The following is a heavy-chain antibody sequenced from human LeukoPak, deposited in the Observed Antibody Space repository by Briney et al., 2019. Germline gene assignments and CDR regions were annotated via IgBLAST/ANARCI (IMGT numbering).Heavy chain of an antibody. V-gene: IGHV3-53*01. CDR3: AMTVGATNDAFDI. Sequence: GGSLRLSCAASGFTVSSNYMSWVRQAPGKGLEWVSVIYSGGSTYYADSVKGRFTISRDNSKNTLYLQMNSLRAEDTAVYYCAMTVGATNDAFDIWGQGTMVTVPS. CDR1: GFTVSSNY. CDR2: IYSGGST. J-gene: IGHJ3*02. D-gene: IGHD1-26*01.